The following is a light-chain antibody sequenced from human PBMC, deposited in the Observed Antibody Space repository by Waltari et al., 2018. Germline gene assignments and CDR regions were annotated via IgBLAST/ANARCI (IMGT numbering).Light chain of an antibody. CDR2: GKN. CDR1: SLRASY. J-gene: IGLJ2*01. V-gene: IGLV3-19*01. Sequence: SSELTQDPAVSVALGQTVRITCQGASLRASYASWYQQKSGQAPILVLFGKNKRTSGIPDRFSGYNSETPTSLTITGAQAEDEADYYCSSRDSSASHVLFAGGTKLTVL. CDR3: SSRDSSASHVL.